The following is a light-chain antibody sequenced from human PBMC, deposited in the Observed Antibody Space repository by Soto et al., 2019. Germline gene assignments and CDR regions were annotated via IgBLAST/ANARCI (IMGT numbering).Light chain of an antibody. J-gene: IGKJ1*01. CDR2: DAS. V-gene: IGKV3D-15*01. Sequence: EIVVRQSPGTLSLSPGERATLSCRASQSVSSYLAWYQQKPGQAPRLLTYDASNRATGIPARFSGSGSGTEFTLTISSLQSEDFAAYYCQQYNNWPQTFGQGTKVDIK. CDR3: QQYNNWPQT. CDR1: QSVSSY.